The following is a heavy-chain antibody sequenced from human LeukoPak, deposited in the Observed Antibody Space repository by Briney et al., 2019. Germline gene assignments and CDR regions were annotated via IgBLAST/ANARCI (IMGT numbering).Heavy chain of an antibody. CDR3: ARDSSYSNYVDY. V-gene: IGHV3-74*01. CDR1: GFTVSSNW. D-gene: IGHD4-11*01. J-gene: IGHJ4*02. Sequence: PGGSLRLSCTTSGFTVSSNWMRWVRQAPGKGLVWVSHINTDGTRTTYAGSVKGRFTISRDNAKNTLYLQMNSLRAEDTAVYYCARDSSYSNYVDYWGQGTLVTVSS. CDR2: INTDGTRT.